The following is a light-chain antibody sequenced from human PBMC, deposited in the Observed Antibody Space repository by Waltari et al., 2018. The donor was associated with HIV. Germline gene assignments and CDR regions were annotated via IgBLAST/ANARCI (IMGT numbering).Light chain of an antibody. CDR3: QESHSSSLT. V-gene: IGKV1-39*01. CDR2: AAS. Sequence: DIQMTQSPSSLSASVGDRVTITCRASQSVSTYLNWYQYKPGKAPKLLIYAASSLQSGVPSRFSGSGSGTDFTLTISSLQRDDSATYYSQESHSSSLTFGGGTGVEI. J-gene: IGKJ4*01. CDR1: QSVSTY.